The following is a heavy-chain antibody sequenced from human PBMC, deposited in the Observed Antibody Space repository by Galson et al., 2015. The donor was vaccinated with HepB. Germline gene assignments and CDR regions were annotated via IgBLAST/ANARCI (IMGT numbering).Heavy chain of an antibody. V-gene: IGHV1-69*13. Sequence: SVKVSCKASGGTFSSYAISWVRQAPGQGLEWMGGIIPIFGTANYAQKFQGRVTITADESTSTAYMELSSLRSEDTAVYYCASSGRATTGGEDVWGQGTTVTVSS. CDR1: GGTFSSYA. D-gene: IGHD3-16*01. CDR3: ASSGRATTGGEDV. CDR2: IIPIFGTA. J-gene: IGHJ6*02.